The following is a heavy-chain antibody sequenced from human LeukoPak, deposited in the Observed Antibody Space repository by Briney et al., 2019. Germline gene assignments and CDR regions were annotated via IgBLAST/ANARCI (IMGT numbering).Heavy chain of an antibody. D-gene: IGHD3-10*01. CDR1: GVSISSYY. V-gene: IGHV4-4*07. CDR3: ARDQYYYGSGSLYMDV. Sequence: SETLSLTCTVSGVSISSYYWSWLRQPAGKGLEWIGRIHTSGSTNYNPSLKRRVTMSVDTSKNQFSLKLSSVTAADTAVYYCARDQYYYGSGSLYMDVWGKGTTVTISS. J-gene: IGHJ6*03. CDR2: IHTSGST.